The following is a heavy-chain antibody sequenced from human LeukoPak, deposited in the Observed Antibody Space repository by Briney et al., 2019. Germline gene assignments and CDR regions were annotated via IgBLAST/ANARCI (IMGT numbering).Heavy chain of an antibody. CDR2: INPNSGGT. V-gene: IGHV1-2*02. J-gene: IGHJ6*04. CDR1: GYTFTSYG. CDR3: AIPQSRSYPPTRMDV. D-gene: IGHD1-26*01. Sequence: ASVKVFCKASGYTFTSYGISWVRQAPGQGLEWMGWINPNSGGTNYAQKFQGRVTMTRDTSISTAYMELSRLRSDDTAVYYCAIPQSRSYPPTRMDVWGKGTTVTVSS.